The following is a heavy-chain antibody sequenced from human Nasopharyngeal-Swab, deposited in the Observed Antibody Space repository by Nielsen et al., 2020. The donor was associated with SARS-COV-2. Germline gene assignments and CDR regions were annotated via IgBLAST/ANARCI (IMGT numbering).Heavy chain of an antibody. CDR3: AREGILWFGEEMWLLFDY. J-gene: IGHJ4*02. Sequence: WIRQPPGKGLEWIGYIYHSGSTYYNPSLKSRVTISVDRSKNQFSLKLSSVTAADTAVYYCAREGILWFGEEMWLLFDYWGQGTLVTVSS. V-gene: IGHV4-30-2*01. D-gene: IGHD3-10*01. CDR2: IYHSGST.